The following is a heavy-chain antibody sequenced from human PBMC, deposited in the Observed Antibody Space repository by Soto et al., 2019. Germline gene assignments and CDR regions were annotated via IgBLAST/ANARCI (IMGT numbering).Heavy chain of an antibody. D-gene: IGHD3-22*01. CDR2: VYSSGCT. V-gene: IGHV4-4*07. J-gene: IGHJ6*02. CDR1: GGSISGYY. Sequence: QVRLPGSGPGLVKPSETLSLTCTVSGGSISGYYWSWIRQPAGKGLEWIGRVYSSGCTNYDPALKRRVTMSVDTAKKQCSLKLSSVTAADTAVYYCAREGGYFDSSGSGVYHYYGVDGWGQGTKVTVSS. CDR3: AREGGYFDSSGSGVYHYYGVDG.